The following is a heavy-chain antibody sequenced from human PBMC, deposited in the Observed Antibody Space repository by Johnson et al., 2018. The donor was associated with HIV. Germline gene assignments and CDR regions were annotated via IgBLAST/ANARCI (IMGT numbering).Heavy chain of an antibody. CDR3: ARAPAPGQGGAFDI. J-gene: IGHJ3*02. CDR2: ITYDGSNR. CDR1: GFTVNGNY. V-gene: IGHV3-30*03. Sequence: QEQLVESGGGLVQPGGSLRLSCAVSGFTVNGNYMSWVRQAPGKGLEWVSVITYDGSNRYYTESVKGRFTISRDNSENTLYLQMNSLRAEDTAVYYCARAPAPGQGGAFDIWGQGTMVTVSS. D-gene: IGHD2-2*01.